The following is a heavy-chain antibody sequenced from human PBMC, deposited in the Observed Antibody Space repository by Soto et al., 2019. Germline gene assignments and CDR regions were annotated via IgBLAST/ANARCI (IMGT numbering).Heavy chain of an antibody. Sequence: LSLTCAASGFTFSSYAMHWVRQAPGKGLEWVAVISYDGSNKYYADSVKGRFTISRDNSKNTLYLQMNSLRAEDTAVYYCARDRAGGDIGGIYYYYGMDVWGQGTTVTVSS. CDR1: GFTFSSYA. CDR2: ISYDGSNK. J-gene: IGHJ6*02. V-gene: IGHV3-30-3*01. CDR3: ARDRAGGDIGGIYYYYGMDV. D-gene: IGHD2-15*01.